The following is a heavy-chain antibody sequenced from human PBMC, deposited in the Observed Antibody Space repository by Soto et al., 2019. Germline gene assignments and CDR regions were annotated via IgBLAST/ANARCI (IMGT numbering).Heavy chain of an antibody. CDR3: AKFRGDWNAFDI. D-gene: IGHD2-21*02. Sequence: GGSLRLSCAASGFTFSSYDMHWVRQAPGKGLEWVAVISFDGSSNYYADSVKGRFTISRDTSKNTLYLQMNSLRAEDTAVYYCAKFRGDWNAFDIWGQGTMVTVSS. CDR1: GFTFSSYD. V-gene: IGHV3-30*18. J-gene: IGHJ3*02. CDR2: ISFDGSSN.